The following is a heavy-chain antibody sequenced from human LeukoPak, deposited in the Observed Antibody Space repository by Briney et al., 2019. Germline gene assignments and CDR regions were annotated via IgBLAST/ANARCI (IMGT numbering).Heavy chain of an antibody. Sequence: SETLSLTCTVSGGSISSSSYYWGWIRQPPGKGLVWIGSIYYSGSTYYNPTLKSRVTISVDTSKNQFSLKLSSVTAADTAVYYCARSEDGYSSSWYVRGTRHFDYWGQGTLVTVSS. V-gene: IGHV4-39*01. J-gene: IGHJ4*02. D-gene: IGHD6-13*01. CDR1: GGSISSSSYY. CDR3: ARSEDGYSSSWYVRGTRHFDY. CDR2: IYYSGST.